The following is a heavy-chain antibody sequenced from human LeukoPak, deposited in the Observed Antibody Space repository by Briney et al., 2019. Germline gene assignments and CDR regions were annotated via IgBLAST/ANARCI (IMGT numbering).Heavy chain of an antibody. CDR1: GGSFSGYY. Sequence: KTSETLSLTCAVYGGSFSGYYWSWIRQPPGKGLEWIGGINHSGSTNYNPSLKSRVTISVDTSKNQFSLKLSSVTAADTAVYYCARGRNTNIVVVPAANPLYYFDYWGQGTLVTVSS. J-gene: IGHJ4*02. V-gene: IGHV4-34*01. CDR2: INHSGST. CDR3: ARGRNTNIVVVPAANPLYYFDY. D-gene: IGHD2-2*01.